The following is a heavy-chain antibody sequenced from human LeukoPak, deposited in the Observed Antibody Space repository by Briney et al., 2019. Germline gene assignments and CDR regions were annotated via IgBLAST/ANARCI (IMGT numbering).Heavy chain of an antibody. J-gene: IGHJ6*03. CDR2: IYSTGTN. D-gene: IGHD6-13*01. CDR1: GDSIINYY. Sequence: SETLSLTCSVSGDSIINYYWSWLRQPAGKGLEWLGRIYSTGTNDYNPSVKRRLTMSVDISKRQISLKLTSVTAADTAVYYCTREAMQQFPPYYYYYMDVWGKGTAVTVSS. V-gene: IGHV4-4*07. CDR3: TREAMQQFPPYYYYYMDV.